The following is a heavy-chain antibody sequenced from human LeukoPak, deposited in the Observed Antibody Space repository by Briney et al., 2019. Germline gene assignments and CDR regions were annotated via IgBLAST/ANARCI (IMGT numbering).Heavy chain of an antibody. CDR1: GFTFSSYG. V-gene: IGHV3-21*01. Sequence: GGSLRLSCAASGFTFSSYGMNWVRQAPGKGLEWVSSISSSSSYIYYADSVKGRFTISRDNAKNSLYLQMNSLRAEDTAVYYCARGRYSSSWYPGPWDYQPDSYYFDYWGQGTLVTVSS. D-gene: IGHD6-13*01. CDR3: ARGRYSSSWYPGPWDYQPDSYYFDY. J-gene: IGHJ4*02. CDR2: ISSSSSYI.